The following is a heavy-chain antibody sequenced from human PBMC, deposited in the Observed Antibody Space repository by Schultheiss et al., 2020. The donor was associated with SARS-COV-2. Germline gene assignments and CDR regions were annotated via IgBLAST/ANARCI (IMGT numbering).Heavy chain of an antibody. CDR3: ARTYYYDRRAFDI. CDR1: GGSISSYY. CDR2: IYYSGST. J-gene: IGHJ3*02. Sequence: SETLSLTCTVSGGSISSYYWSWIRQPPGKGLEWIGSIYYSGSTYYNPSLKSRVTISVDTSKNQFSLKLSSVTAADTAVYYCARTYYYDRRAFDIWGQGTMVTVSS. V-gene: IGHV4-59*05. D-gene: IGHD3-22*01.